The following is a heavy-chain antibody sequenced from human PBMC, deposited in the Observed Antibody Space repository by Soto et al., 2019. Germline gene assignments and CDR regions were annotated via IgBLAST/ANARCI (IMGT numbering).Heavy chain of an antibody. CDR3: AREEVAYYGSGSYNWFDP. CDR2: IYYSGST. D-gene: IGHD3-10*01. CDR1: GGSINSGDYY. J-gene: IGHJ5*02. Sequence: QVQLQESGPGLVKTSQTLSLTCTVSGGSINSGDYYWSWIRQHPGKGLEWIGYIYYSGSTYYNPSLKSRVTISVDTSKNQFSLKLSSATAADTAVYYCAREEVAYYGSGSYNWFDPWGQGTLVTVSS. V-gene: IGHV4-31*03.